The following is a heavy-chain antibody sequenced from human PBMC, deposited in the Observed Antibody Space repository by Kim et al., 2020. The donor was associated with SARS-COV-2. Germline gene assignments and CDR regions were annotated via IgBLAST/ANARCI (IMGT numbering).Heavy chain of an antibody. CDR3: ARNPLVSAWFYFDY. V-gene: IGHV5-51*01. D-gene: IGHD6-19*01. J-gene: IGHJ4*02. Sequence: SPSFQGQVTISVDKSIATAYLHLSSLKASDTAMYYCARNPLVSAWFYFDYWGQGTLVTVSS.